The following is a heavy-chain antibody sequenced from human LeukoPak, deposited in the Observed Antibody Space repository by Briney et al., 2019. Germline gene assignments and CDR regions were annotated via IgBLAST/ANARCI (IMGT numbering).Heavy chain of an antibody. CDR2: ISHDGSDK. V-gene: IGHV3-30*04. CDR3: AREGVQTTVDAFDI. Sequence: GGSLRLSCAASGFTLKIYPMHWVRQTPGKGLEWLSVISHDGSDKDNADSVKGRFIISRDNSKNTVFLQLNSLRPEDTAMYYCAREGVQTTVDAFDIWGLGTMVIVSS. J-gene: IGHJ3*02. D-gene: IGHD4-17*01. CDR1: GFTLKIYP.